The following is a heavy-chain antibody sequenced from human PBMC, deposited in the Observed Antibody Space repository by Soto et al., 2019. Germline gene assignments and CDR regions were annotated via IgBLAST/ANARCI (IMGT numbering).Heavy chain of an antibody. J-gene: IGHJ4*02. CDR3: ARSNREGITGTTWLYYFDY. D-gene: IGHD1-20*01. CDR1: GGSFRGYY. CDR2: INHGGST. V-gene: IGHV4-34*01. Sequence: QVQLQQWGAGLLKPSETLSPTCAVYGGSFRGYYWRGIRQPPGKGLEWIGEINHGGSTNYNPSLKSRVTISIDTSKNQFSLKLSSVTAADTAVYYCARSNREGITGTTWLYYFDYWGQGTLVTVSS.